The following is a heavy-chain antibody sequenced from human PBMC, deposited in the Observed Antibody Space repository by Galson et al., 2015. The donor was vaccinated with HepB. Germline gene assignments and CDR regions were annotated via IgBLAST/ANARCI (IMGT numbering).Heavy chain of an antibody. CDR3: ARGFAGAYDY. V-gene: IGHV3-11*05. D-gene: IGHD3-16*01. CDR2: ISSSSSYT. Sequence: SLRLSCAASGFTFSDYYMSWIRQAPGKGLEWVSYISSSSSYTNYADSVKGRFTISRDNAKNTLNLQVSSLSAEDTAVYYCARGFAGAYDYWGQGTLVTVSS. J-gene: IGHJ4*02. CDR1: GFTFSDYY.